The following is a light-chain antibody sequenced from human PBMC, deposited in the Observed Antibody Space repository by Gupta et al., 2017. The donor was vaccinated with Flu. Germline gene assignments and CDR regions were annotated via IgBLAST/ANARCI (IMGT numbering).Light chain of an antibody. CDR3: QQSYSMPLT. J-gene: IGKJ4*01. CDR1: QSINTY. V-gene: IGKV1-39*01. Sequence: DLQMTQSPSSLSASVGDRVTITCRASQSINTYLNWYQRKPGKAPKLLMYAASTLQSGAPSRFSGSGSGTGFTLIINSLQPEDVATYYCQQSYSMPLTFGGGTKVEIK. CDR2: AAS.